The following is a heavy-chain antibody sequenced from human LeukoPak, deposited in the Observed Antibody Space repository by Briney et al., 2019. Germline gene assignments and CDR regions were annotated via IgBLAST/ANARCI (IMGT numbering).Heavy chain of an antibody. CDR3: TRDPHALDY. V-gene: IGHV3-48*01. CDR2: ITSRSSPI. Sequence: GGSLRLSCAASGFTFSSYSMNWVRQAPGKGLEWVSYITSRSSPIHYADSVKGRFTISRDNAKNSLYLQMNSLRAEDTAVYYCTRDPHALDYWGHGTLVTVSS. J-gene: IGHJ4*01. CDR1: GFTFSSYS.